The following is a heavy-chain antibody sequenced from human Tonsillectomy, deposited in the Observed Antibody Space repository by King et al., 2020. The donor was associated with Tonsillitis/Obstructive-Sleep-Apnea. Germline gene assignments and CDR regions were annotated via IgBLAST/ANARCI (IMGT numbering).Heavy chain of an antibody. CDR3: ARHSPYFDWLLSFEY. V-gene: IGHV5-10-1*03. D-gene: IGHD3-9*01. J-gene: IGHJ4*02. Sequence: VQLVESGAEVKKPGESLRISCKGSGYIFSTYWISWVRQMPGKGLEWMGRIDPSDSYTNYSPSFQGHVTISADKSISTAYLQWSSLKASDTAMYYCARHSPYFDWLLSFEYWGQGTLVTVSS. CDR2: IDPSDSYT. CDR1: GYIFSTYW.